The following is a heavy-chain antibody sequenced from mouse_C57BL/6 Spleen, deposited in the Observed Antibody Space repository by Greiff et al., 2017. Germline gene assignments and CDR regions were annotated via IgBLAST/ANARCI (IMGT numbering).Heavy chain of an antibody. CDR3: ARRGYDYDEGYYFDY. Sequence: QVQLQQPGAELVKPGASVKMSCKASGYTFTSYWITWVKQRPGQGLEWIGDIYPGSGSTNYNEKFKSKATLTVDTSSSTAYMQLSSLTSEDSAVYYCARRGYDYDEGYYFDYWGQGTTLTVSS. V-gene: IGHV1-55*01. CDR1: GYTFTSYW. D-gene: IGHD2-4*01. J-gene: IGHJ2*01. CDR2: IYPGSGST.